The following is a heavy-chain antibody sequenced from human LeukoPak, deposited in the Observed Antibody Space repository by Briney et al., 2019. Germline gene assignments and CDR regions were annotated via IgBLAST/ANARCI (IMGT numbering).Heavy chain of an antibody. J-gene: IGHJ4*02. CDR2: IIPIFGTA. V-gene: IGHV1-69*13. CDR1: GGTFSSYA. D-gene: IGHD3-3*01. CDR3: PIITIFGAVRRGFDY. Sequence: SVKVSCKASGGTFSSYAISWVRQAPGQGLEWMGGIIPIFGTANYAQKFQGRVTITADESTSTAYMELSSLRSEDTAVYYCPIITIFGAVRRGFDYWGQGTLVTVSS.